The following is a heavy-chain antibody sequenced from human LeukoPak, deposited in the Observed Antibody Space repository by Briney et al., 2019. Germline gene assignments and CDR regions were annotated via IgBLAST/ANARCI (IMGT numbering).Heavy chain of an antibody. CDR1: GGSFSGYY. J-gene: IGHJ4*02. D-gene: IGHD5-18*01. CDR3: ARGRRWIQLWLQWYFDY. Sequence: SETLSLTCAVYGGSFSGYYWSWIRQPPGKGLEWIGEINHSGSTNYNPSLKSRATISVDTSKNQFSLKLSSVTAADTAVYYCARGRRWIQLWLQWYFDYWGQGTLVTVSS. V-gene: IGHV4-34*01. CDR2: INHSGST.